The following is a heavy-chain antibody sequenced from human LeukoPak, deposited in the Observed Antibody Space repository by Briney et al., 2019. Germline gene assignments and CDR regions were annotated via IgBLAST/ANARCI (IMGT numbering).Heavy chain of an antibody. D-gene: IGHD5-24*01. CDR2: IYNGGGT. CDR3: ARGASRDGSGY. CDR1: GFTVSSNY. V-gene: IGHV3-66*01. Sequence: GRSLRLSCAASGFTVSSNYMSWVRRAPGKGLEWVSVIYNGGGTYYADSVKGRFTISRDNSKNTLYLQMNSLRAEDTAVYYCARGASRDGSGYWGQGTLVTVSS. J-gene: IGHJ4*02.